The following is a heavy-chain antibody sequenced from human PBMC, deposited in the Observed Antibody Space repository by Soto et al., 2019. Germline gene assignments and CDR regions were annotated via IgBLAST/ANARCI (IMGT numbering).Heavy chain of an antibody. D-gene: IGHD2-15*01. J-gene: IGHJ4*02. CDR2: ISWDGGST. CDR3: AKDSCSGGSCYYTDY. Sequence: PGGSLRLSCAASGFTFDDYTMHWVRQAPGKGLEWVSLISWDGGSTYYADSVKGRFTISRDNSKNSLYLQMNSLRTEDTALYYCAKDSCSGGSCYYTDYWGQGTLVTVSS. V-gene: IGHV3-43*01. CDR1: GFTFDDYT.